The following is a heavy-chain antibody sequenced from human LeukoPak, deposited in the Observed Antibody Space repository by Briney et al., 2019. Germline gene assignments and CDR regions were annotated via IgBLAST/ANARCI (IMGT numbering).Heavy chain of an antibody. CDR2: VSYDGSNK. D-gene: IGHD3-3*01. CDR3: ATIFGVVLFDY. J-gene: IGHJ4*02. Sequence: GGSLRLSCATSGFTFSSYAMHWVRQAPGKGLEWVADVSYDGSNKYYADSVKGRFTISRDNSKNTLYLQMNSLRAEDTAVYYCATIFGVVLFDYWGQGTLVTVSS. CDR1: GFTFSSYA. V-gene: IGHV3-30*04.